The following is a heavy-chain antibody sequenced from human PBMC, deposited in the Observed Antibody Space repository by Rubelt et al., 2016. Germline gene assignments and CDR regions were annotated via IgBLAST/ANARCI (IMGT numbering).Heavy chain of an antibody. D-gene: IGHD5-18*01. J-gene: IGHJ2*01. CDR2: ITAGNGNT. CDR3: ARSKDTAMVTDADWYFDL. Sequence: QVQLVQSGAEVKKPGASVKVSCKASGYTFTSYAMHWVRQAPGQRLEWMGWITAGNGNTKYSQKFQGRVTITRETSASTAYMELSSLRSEDTAVYYCARSKDTAMVTDADWYFDLWGRGTLVTVSS. CDR1: GYTFTSYA. V-gene: IGHV1-3*01.